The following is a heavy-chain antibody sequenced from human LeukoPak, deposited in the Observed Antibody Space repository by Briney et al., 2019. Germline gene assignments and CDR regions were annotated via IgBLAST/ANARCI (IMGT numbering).Heavy chain of an antibody. D-gene: IGHD5-12*01. J-gene: IGHJ4*02. CDR3: ATDRQPSRYLGLWS. CDR1: GFTFSSYW. CDR2: IKQDGSEK. V-gene: IGHV3-7*01. Sequence: PGGSLRLSYAASGFTFSSYWMSWVRQAPGKGLEWVANIKQDGSEKYYVDSVKGRFTISRDNAKNSLYLQMNSLRAEDTAVYYCATDRQPSRYLGLWSWGPGTRVTVSA.